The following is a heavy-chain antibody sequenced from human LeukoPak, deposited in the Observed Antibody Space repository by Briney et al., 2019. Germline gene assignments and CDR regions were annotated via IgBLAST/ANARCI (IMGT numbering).Heavy chain of an antibody. CDR1: GYTFTSYA. CDR3: ARDFGLFSDYGSGYYNWFDP. V-gene: IGHV1-3*03. CDR2: INAGNGNT. J-gene: IGHJ5*02. D-gene: IGHD3-10*01. Sequence: ASVTVSCKASGYTFTSYAMHWVRQAPGQRLEWMGWINAGNGNTKYSQEFQGRVTITRDTSASTAYMELSSLRSEDMAVYYCARDFGLFSDYGSGYYNWFDPWGQGTLVTVSS.